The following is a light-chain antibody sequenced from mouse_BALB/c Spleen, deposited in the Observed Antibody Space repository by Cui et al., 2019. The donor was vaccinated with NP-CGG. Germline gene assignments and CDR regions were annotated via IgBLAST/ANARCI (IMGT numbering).Light chain of an antibody. CDR3: ALWYSNHWV. CDR2: GTN. V-gene: IGLV1*01. Sequence: QAVVTQESALTTSPGETVTPTCRSSTGAVTTSNYANWVQEKPDQLFTGLIGGTNNRAPGFPARFSGSLIGDKAALSITGAQTEDEAIYFCALWYSNHWVFGGGTKLTVL. J-gene: IGLJ1*01. CDR1: TGAVTTSNY.